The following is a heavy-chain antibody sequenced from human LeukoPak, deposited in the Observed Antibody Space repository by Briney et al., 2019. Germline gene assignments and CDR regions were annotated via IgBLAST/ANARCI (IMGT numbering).Heavy chain of an antibody. CDR3: ARDSSYCRNGICYDVFDI. Sequence: PGGSLRLSCAASGFTFSSYSMNWVRQAPGKGLEWVSSISSSSSSYIYYADSVKGRFTISRDNAKNSLYLQMNSLRAGDTAVYYCARDSSYCRNGICYDVFDIWGQGTMVTVSS. D-gene: IGHD2-8*01. CDR2: ISSSSSSYI. CDR1: GFTFSSYS. J-gene: IGHJ3*02. V-gene: IGHV3-21*04.